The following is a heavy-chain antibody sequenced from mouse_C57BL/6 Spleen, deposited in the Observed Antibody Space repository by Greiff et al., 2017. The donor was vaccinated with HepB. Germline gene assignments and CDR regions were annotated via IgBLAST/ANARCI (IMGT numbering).Heavy chain of an antibody. CDR1: GFTFSDYG. J-gene: IGHJ2*01. D-gene: IGHD6-2*01. CDR3: AREAGVSDY. Sequence: DVMLVESGGGLVKPGGSLKLSCAASGFTFSDYGMHWVRQAPEKGLEWVAYISSGSSTIYYADTVKGRFTLSRDKAKNTLFLQMTSLRPEDTAMYYCAREAGVSDYWGQGTTLTVSS. V-gene: IGHV5-17*01. CDR2: ISSGSSTI.